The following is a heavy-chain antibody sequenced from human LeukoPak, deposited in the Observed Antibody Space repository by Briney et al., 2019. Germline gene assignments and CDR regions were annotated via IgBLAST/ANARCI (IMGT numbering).Heavy chain of an antibody. D-gene: IGHD2-2*01. CDR1: GFTFSSYA. CDR3: ARDGDYCSSTSCYSPDY. J-gene: IGHJ4*02. Sequence: GGSLRHSCAASGFTFSSYAMHWVRQAPGKGLEWVAVISYDGSNKYYADSVKGRFTISRDNSKNTLYLQMNSLRAEDTAVYYCARDGDYCSSTSCYSPDYWGQGTLVTVSS. V-gene: IGHV3-30-3*01. CDR2: ISYDGSNK.